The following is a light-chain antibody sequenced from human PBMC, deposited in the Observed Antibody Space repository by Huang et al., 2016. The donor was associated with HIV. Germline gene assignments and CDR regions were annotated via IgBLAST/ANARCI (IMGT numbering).Light chain of an antibody. CDR1: QSISSNY. CDR3: QQYGNSPRT. J-gene: IGKJ1*01. CDR2: AAS. Sequence: IVLTQSPGTLSLSPGERATLSCRASQSISSNYLAWYQQQPGQAPRLLIYAASRRAIGIPDRFSGSGSGADYTLTISRLEPEDFAVYYCQQYGNSPRTFGPGTKVEIK. V-gene: IGKV3-20*01.